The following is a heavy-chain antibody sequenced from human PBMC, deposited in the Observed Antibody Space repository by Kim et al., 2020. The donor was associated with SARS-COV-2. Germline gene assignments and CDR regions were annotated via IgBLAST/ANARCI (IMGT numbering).Heavy chain of an antibody. CDR3: AKASSVTVFGALNIPGGLDY. Sequence: GGSLRLSCVASGFSFSSNAMSWVRQAPGKGLEWVSVITHSGVGTHYADFVKGRFTISRDNSKNTLYLQMNNLRAEDTAVYYCAKASSVTVFGALNIPGGLDYWGQGTLVNVSS. CDR1: GFSFSSNA. J-gene: IGHJ4*02. V-gene: IGHV3-23*01. D-gene: IGHD3-3*01. CDR2: ITHSGVGT.